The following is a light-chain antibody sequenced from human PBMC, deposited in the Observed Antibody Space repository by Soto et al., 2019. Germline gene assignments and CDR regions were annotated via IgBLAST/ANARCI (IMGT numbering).Light chain of an antibody. J-gene: IGKJ1*01. CDR3: QQYGSSPCT. CDR2: GAS. Sequence: EIVLTQSPGTLSLSPGERATLSCRASQSVSSSYLAWYQQKPGQAPRLRIYGASSRATGIPDRFSGSGSGTDFNLTISRLEPEDFAVYYCQQYGSSPCTFGQGTKVEIK. CDR1: QSVSSSY. V-gene: IGKV3-20*01.